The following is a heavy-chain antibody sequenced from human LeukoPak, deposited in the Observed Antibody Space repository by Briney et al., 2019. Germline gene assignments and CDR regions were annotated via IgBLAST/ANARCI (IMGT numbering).Heavy chain of an antibody. CDR1: GYTFTSYA. CDR3: ARDIVVVPAASNWFDP. D-gene: IGHD2-2*01. Sequence: GASVKVSCKASGYTFTSYAMNWVRQAPGQGLEWMGWINTNTVNPTYAQGFTGRFVFSLDTSVSTAYLQISSLKAEDTAVYYCARDIVVVPAASNWFDPWGQGTLVTVSS. CDR2: INTNTVNP. J-gene: IGHJ5*02. V-gene: IGHV7-4-1*02.